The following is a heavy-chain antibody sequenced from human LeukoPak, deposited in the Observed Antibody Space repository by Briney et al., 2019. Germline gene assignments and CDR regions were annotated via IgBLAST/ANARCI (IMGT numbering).Heavy chain of an antibody. Sequence: GGTLGLSCEASEFIFANSGMTWVRQAPGKGLEWVASISAGGDFTYYADSVKGRFTISRDNSKDTLYLQMNSLRAEDTAVYYCARPLAHGDIWGQGTMVTVSS. CDR2: ISAGGDFT. CDR1: EFIFANSG. D-gene: IGHD3-16*01. CDR3: ARPLAHGDI. V-gene: IGHV3-23*01. J-gene: IGHJ3*02.